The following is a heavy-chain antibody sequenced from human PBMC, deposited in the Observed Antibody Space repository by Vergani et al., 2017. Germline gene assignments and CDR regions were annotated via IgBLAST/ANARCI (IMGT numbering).Heavy chain of an antibody. D-gene: IGHD2-2*02. Sequence: QVQLVESGGGLVKPGGSLRLSCAASGFTFSDYYMSWIRQAPGKGLEWVSYISSSVSTIYYADSVKGRFTISRDKAKNTLYLQMNRLRAEDTAVYYCARPMRLGYCSSTSCYTGAVDIWGQGTMVTVSS. J-gene: IGHJ3*02. CDR2: ISSSVSTI. CDR3: ARPMRLGYCSSTSCYTGAVDI. CDR1: GFTFSDYY. V-gene: IGHV3-11*01.